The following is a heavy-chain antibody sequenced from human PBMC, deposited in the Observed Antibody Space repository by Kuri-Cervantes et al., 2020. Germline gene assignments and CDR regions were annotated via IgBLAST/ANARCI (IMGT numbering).Heavy chain of an antibody. D-gene: IGHD6-19*01. CDR1: GGALSSYA. Sequence: SVKVSCKASGGALSSYAISWVRQAPGQGLEWMGGIIPILGIANYAQKFQGRVTITADKSTSTAYMELSSLRSEDTAVYYCASFDLDLGIAVAGKYYYYYGMDVWGQGTTVTVSS. CDR3: ASFDLDLGIAVAGKYYYYYGMDV. CDR2: IIPILGIA. J-gene: IGHJ6*02. V-gene: IGHV1-69*10.